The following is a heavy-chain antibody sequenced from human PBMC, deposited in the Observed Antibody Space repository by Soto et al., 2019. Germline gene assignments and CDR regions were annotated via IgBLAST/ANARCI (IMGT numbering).Heavy chain of an antibody. CDR2: ISKDGMNK. V-gene: IGHV3-30*04. CDR1: GFSFSSYA. Sequence: QVRLVESGGGVVQPGRSLRLSCTASGFSFSSYAMYWFRQPPGKGLEWVAVISKDGMNKNYAGSVKGPVTVSRDNANYSLDLQLNSLRGEDTAMYYCARDMYSSDYFVKWFEPWGQGTLVTVSS. J-gene: IGHJ5*02. D-gene: IGHD6-19*01. CDR3: ARDMYSSDYFVKWFEP.